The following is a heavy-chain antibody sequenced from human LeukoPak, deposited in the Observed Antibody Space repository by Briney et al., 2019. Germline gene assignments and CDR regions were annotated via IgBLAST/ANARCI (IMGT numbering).Heavy chain of an antibody. J-gene: IGHJ4*02. Sequence: ASVKVSCEASGYTFTSYDINWVRQATGQGLEWMGWMNPNSGNTGYAQKFQGRVTMTRNTSISTAYMELSSLRSEDTAVYYCARGYYDSSGYSPFDYWGQGTLVTVSS. CDR2: MNPNSGNT. V-gene: IGHV1-8*01. CDR3: ARGYYDSSGYSPFDY. CDR1: GYTFTSYD. D-gene: IGHD3-22*01.